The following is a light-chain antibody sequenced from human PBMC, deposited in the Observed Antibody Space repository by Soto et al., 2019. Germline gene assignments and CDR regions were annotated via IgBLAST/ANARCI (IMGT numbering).Light chain of an antibody. V-gene: IGKV3-20*01. CDR2: GAS. J-gene: IGKJ2*01. CDR3: QQYANSPFT. Sequence: EIVLKQSPGTLPLSPGERATLSCRASQSVSSNYLVWYQQKPGQAPRPLIYGASSRATGIPDRFSGSGSGTDFTLTISRMEPEDFAVYYCQQYANSPFTFGQGTKLEIK. CDR1: QSVSSNY.